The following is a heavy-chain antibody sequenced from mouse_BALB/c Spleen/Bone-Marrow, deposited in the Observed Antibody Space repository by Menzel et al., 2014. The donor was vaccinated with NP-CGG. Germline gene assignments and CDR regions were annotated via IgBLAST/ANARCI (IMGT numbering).Heavy chain of an antibody. J-gene: IGHJ1*01. D-gene: IGHD2-2*01. V-gene: IGHV1-14*01. Sequence: VHVKQSGPELVKPGASVKMSCKASGYTFTSYVIYWVKQKPGQGLEWIGNINPYNDGTKYNEKFKGKATLTSDKSSSTAYMELSSLTSEDSAVYYCARSLYGYDWYFDVRGAGTTVTVSS. CDR1: GYTFTSYV. CDR2: INPYNDGT. CDR3: ARSLYGYDWYFDV.